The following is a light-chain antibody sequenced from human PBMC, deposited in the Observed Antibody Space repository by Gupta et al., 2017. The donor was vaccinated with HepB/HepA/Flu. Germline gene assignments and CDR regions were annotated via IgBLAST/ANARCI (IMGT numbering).Light chain of an antibody. Sequence: DIPLTPSPSFLSASVGDRVTITCRASQDINSHLIWYQQKPGKAPKLLIYSASTLQSGVPSRFSGSGSGTEFALTISSLQPEDFATYYCQQFNTYPITFGQGTRLDIK. CDR3: QQFNTYPIT. V-gene: IGKV1-9*01. J-gene: IGKJ5*01. CDR2: SAS. CDR1: QDINSH.